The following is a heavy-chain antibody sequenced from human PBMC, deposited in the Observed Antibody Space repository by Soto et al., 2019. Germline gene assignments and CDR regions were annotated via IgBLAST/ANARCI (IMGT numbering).Heavy chain of an antibody. D-gene: IGHD3-3*01. CDR1: GDSVSSNSAA. CDR3: ARDPAPDYDFWSGYYRSDAFDI. Sequence: SQTLSLTCVISGDSVSSNSAAWNWIRQSPSRGLEWLGRTYYRSKWYNDYAVSVKSRITINPHTSKNQFSLQLNSVTPEDTAVYYCARDPAPDYDFWSGYYRSDAFDIWGQGTMVTVSS. J-gene: IGHJ3*02. CDR2: TYYRSKWYN. V-gene: IGHV6-1*01.